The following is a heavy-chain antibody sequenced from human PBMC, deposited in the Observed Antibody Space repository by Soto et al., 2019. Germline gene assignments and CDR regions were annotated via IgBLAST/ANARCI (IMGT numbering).Heavy chain of an antibody. J-gene: IGHJ4*02. CDR1: GFTFNTYG. CDR3: TNWNYPQSD. CDR2: ISKDGDIK. V-gene: IGHV3-30*18. Sequence: QVQLVESGGGVVQPGESLRLSCAASGFTFNTYGMHWVRQAPGKGLERVAVISKDGDIKFYADSMKGRFTISRDNSKNTLYLQVNSLRPEDTAVYYCTNWNYPQSDWGQGTRVTVSS. D-gene: IGHD1-7*01.